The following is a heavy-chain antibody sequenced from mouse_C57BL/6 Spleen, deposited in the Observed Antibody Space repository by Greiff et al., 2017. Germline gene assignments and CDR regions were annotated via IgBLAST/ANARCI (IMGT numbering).Heavy chain of an antibody. Sequence: QVQLQQPGAELVRPGSSVKLSCKASGYTFTSYWMHWVKQRPIQGLEWIGNIDPSDSETHYNQKFKDKATLTVDKSSSTAYMQLSSLTSEGSAVYFCATARGNSFSYWGQGTLVTVSA. J-gene: IGHJ3*01. CDR1: GYTFTSYW. CDR3: ATARGNSFSY. V-gene: IGHV1-52*01. CDR2: IDPSDSET. D-gene: IGHD2-1*01.